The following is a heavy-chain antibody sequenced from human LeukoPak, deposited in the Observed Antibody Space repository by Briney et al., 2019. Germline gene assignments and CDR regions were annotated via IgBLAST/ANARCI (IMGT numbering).Heavy chain of an antibody. CDR3: VIAVAGTDFDY. V-gene: IGHV3-23*01. CDR1: GFTFSSYA. Sequence: GGSLRLSCAASGFTFSSYAMSWVRQAPGKGLEWVSAISGSGGSTYYADSVKGRFTISRDNAKNSLYLQMNSLRAEDTAMYYCVIAVAGTDFDYWGQGTLVTVSS. J-gene: IGHJ4*02. CDR2: ISGSGGST. D-gene: IGHD6-19*01.